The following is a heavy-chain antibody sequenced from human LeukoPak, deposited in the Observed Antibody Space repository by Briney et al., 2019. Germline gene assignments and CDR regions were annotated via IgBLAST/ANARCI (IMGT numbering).Heavy chain of an antibody. D-gene: IGHD1-1*01. V-gene: IGHV3-7*01. CDR2: IRQDGSEK. J-gene: IGHJ4*02. CDR3: ATTTRSAPWDY. Sequence: GGSLRLSCAASGFTFSSYWMSWVRQAPGKGLEWVANIRQDGSEKQYVDSVKGRFTISRDNAKNSVYLQMSSLRAEDTAPYYCATTTRSAPWDYWGQGTLVTVSS. CDR1: GFTFSSYW.